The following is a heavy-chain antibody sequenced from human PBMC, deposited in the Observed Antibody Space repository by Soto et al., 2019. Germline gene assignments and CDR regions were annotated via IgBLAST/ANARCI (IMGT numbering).Heavy chain of an antibody. J-gene: IGHJ6*02. CDR1: GFTFSSYA. D-gene: IGHD3-10*01. CDR2: ISGSGGST. Sequence: GGSLRLSCAASGFTFSSYAMSWVRQAPGKGLEWVSAISGSGGSTYYADSVKGRFTISRDNSKNTLYLQMNSLRAGDTAVYYCAKALWFGPRRDYYYYGMDVWGQGTTVTVSS. CDR3: AKALWFGPRRDYYYYGMDV. V-gene: IGHV3-23*01.